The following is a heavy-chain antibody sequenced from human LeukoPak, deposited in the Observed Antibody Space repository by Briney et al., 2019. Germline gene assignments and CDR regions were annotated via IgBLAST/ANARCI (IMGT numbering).Heavy chain of an antibody. V-gene: IGHV3-30*04. CDR2: ISYDGSNK. CDR1: GFTFSNYA. CDR3: ARDNVHCGGDCYLGGEYFQH. Sequence: GGSLRLSCAASGFTFSNYAMNWVRQAPGKGLEWVAVISYDGSNKYYADSVKGRFTISRDNSENTLYLQMNSLRAEDTAVFYCARDNVHCGGDCYLGGEYFQHWGQGTLVTVSS. D-gene: IGHD2-21*02. J-gene: IGHJ1*01.